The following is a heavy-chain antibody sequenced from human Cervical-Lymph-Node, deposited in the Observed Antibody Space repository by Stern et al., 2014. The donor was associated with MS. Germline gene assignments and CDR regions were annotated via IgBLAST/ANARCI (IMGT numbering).Heavy chain of an antibody. CDR1: GFSFDSYW. D-gene: IGHD3-9*01. CDR3: ARDRERYLNGLDV. V-gene: IGHV3-74*01. CDR2: IKGDGSST. J-gene: IGHJ6*02. Sequence: EVHLVESGGGLVQPGGSLRLSCAASGFSFDSYWMHWVRQRPGQGLMWLSRIKGDGSSTSYADSVKGRFTTSRDNAKNTLYLHINSLRPDDTGVYYCARDRERYLNGLDVWGQGTTVTVSS.